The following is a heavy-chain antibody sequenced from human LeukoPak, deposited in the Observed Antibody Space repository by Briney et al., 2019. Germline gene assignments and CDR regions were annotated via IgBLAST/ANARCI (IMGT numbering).Heavy chain of an antibody. J-gene: IGHJ6*02. D-gene: IGHD3-22*01. CDR1: GGSISSNGYY. CDR2: IYYSGST. CDR3: ARLSYDDSGYYAGYKYYGMDV. V-gene: IGHV4-39*01. Sequence: PSETLSLTCTVSGGSISSNGYYWGWICQPPGKGLEWIGSIYYSGSTYYNPSLKSRVTISVDTSENQSSLRLSSVTAADTAVYYCARLSYDDSGYYAGYKYYGMDVWGQGTTVTVS.